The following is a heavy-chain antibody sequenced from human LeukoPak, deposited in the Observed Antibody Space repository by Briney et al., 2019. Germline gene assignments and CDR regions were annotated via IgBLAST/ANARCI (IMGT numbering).Heavy chain of an antibody. CDR3: ASREGEYSSSWYPFDY. CDR2: ISSSSSYI. CDR1: GFTFSSYS. D-gene: IGHD6-13*01. Sequence: GGSLRLSCAASGFTFSSYSMNWVRQAPGKGLEWVSSISSSSSYIYYADSVKGRFTISRDNAKNSLYLQMNSLRAEDTAVYYCASREGEYSSSWYPFDYWGQGTLVTVSS. V-gene: IGHV3-21*01. J-gene: IGHJ4*02.